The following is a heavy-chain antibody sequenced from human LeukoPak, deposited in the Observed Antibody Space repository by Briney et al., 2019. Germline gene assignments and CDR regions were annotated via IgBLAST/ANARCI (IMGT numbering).Heavy chain of an antibody. D-gene: IGHD3-10*01. V-gene: IGHV4-39*07. Sequence: SETLSLTCTVSGGSISSSSYYWGWIRQHPGKGLEWIGSIYYSGSTYYNPSLKSRVTISVDTSKNQFSLKLSSVTAADTAVYYCARVAGSGHYYMDVWGKGTTVTVSS. CDR3: ARVAGSGHYYMDV. J-gene: IGHJ6*03. CDR1: GGSISSSSYY. CDR2: IYYSGST.